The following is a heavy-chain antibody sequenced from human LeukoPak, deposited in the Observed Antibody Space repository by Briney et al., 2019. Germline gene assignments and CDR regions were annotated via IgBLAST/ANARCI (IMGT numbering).Heavy chain of an antibody. CDR1: GFTFSSYS. V-gene: IGHV3-21*01. J-gene: IGHJ4*02. Sequence: PGGSLRLSCAASGFTFSSYSMNWVRQAPGKGLEWVSSISSSSSYIYYADSVKGRFTISRDNAKNSLYLQMNSLRAEDTAVYYCARENDYVWGSYRLFDYWGQGTLVTVSS. CDR2: ISSSSSYI. D-gene: IGHD3-16*02. CDR3: ARENDYVWGSYRLFDY.